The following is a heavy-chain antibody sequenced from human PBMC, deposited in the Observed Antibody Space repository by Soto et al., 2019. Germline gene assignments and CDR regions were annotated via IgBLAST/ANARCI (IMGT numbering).Heavy chain of an antibody. CDR3: AYYYDSRGDAFDI. CDR2: IYYSGST. CDR1: GGSISSGGYC. D-gene: IGHD3-22*01. J-gene: IGHJ3*02. V-gene: IGHV4-31*03. Sequence: TLSLTCTVSGGSISSGGYCWSWIRQHPGKGLEWIGYIYYSGSTYYNPSLKSRVTISVDTSKNKFSLKLSSVTAADTAVYYCAYYYDSRGDAFDIWGQGT.